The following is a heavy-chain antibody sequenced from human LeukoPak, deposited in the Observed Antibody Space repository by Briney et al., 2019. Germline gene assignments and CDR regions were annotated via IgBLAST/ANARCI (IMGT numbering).Heavy chain of an antibody. CDR2: ISSSGSTI. Sequence: GGSLRLSCAASGFTFSSYEMNWVRQAPGKGLEWVSYISSSGSTIYYADSVKGRFTISRDNAKNSLYLQMSSLRPEDTALYYCAKDFGAGSYSYYNAFDVWGQGTMVTVSS. CDR1: GFTFSSYE. J-gene: IGHJ3*01. V-gene: IGHV3-48*03. D-gene: IGHD3-10*01. CDR3: AKDFGAGSYSYYNAFDV.